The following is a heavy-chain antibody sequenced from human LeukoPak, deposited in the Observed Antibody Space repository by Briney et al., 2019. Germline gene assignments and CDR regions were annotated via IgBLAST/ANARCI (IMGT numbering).Heavy chain of an antibody. V-gene: IGHV3-7*01. CDR3: ARLPPCSRTSCYTFDY. CDR2: IGQDGSEK. CDR1: ESTFSNYW. J-gene: IGHJ4*02. Sequence: GGSLRLSCAASESTFSNYWMSWVRQAPGKGLEWVANIGQDGSEKYYVDSVKGRFTISRDNAKNSLYLQMNSLRVEDTAVYSCARLPPCSRTSCYTFDYWGQGTLVTVSS. D-gene: IGHD2-2*02.